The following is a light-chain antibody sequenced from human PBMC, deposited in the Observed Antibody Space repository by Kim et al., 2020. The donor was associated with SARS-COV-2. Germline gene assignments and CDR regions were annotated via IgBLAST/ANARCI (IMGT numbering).Light chain of an antibody. CDR3: QQYGNSPPVT. CDR2: AAS. J-gene: IGKJ5*01. V-gene: IGKV3-20*01. CDR1: QSVSSNY. Sequence: PGERATLSCRASQSVSSNYLAWYQQKPGQAPRLLVYAASSRATGIPDRFSGSGSGTDFTLIITRLEPEDFAVYYCQQYGNSPPVTFGRGTRLEIK.